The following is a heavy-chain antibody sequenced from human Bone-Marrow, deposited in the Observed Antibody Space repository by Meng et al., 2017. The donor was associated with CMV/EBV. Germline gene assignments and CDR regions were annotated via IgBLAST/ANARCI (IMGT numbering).Heavy chain of an antibody. Sequence: SVKVSCKASGGTFSSYAISWVRQAPGQGLKWMGGIIPIFGTANYAQKFQGRVTITTDESTSTAYMELSSLRSEDTAVYYCARGYSSSWYYYGMDVWGQGTTVTVSS. CDR1: GGTFSSYA. J-gene: IGHJ6*02. CDR2: IIPIFGTA. V-gene: IGHV1-69*05. D-gene: IGHD6-13*01. CDR3: ARGYSSSWYYYGMDV.